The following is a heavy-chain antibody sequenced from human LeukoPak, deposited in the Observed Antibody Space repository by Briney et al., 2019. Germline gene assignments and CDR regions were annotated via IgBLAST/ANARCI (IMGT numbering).Heavy chain of an antibody. J-gene: IGHJ3*02. D-gene: IGHD6-19*01. CDR1: GLTFSSYA. V-gene: IGHV3-23*01. CDR3: AKYLAVAGYDAFDI. Sequence: GGSLRLSCAASGLTFSSYAMSWVRQAPGKGLEWVSVISGSGGSTYYADSVKGRFTISRDNSKNTLYLQVNSLRAEDMAVYYCAKYLAVAGYDAFDIWGQGTMVTVSS. CDR2: ISGSGGST.